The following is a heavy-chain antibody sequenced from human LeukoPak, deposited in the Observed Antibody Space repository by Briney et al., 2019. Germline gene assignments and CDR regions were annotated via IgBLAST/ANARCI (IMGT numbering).Heavy chain of an antibody. D-gene: IGHD2-15*01. V-gene: IGHV3-9*03. J-gene: IGHJ3*02. CDR1: GFTFDDYA. Sequence: GGSLRLSCAASGFTFDDYAMHWVRQAPGKGLEWVSGISWNSGSIGYADSVKGRFTISRDNAKNSLFLQMNSLRAEDMALYHCAKDLGYCSGGSCYSDAFDIWGQGTMVTVSS. CDR2: ISWNSGSI. CDR3: AKDLGYCSGGSCYSDAFDI.